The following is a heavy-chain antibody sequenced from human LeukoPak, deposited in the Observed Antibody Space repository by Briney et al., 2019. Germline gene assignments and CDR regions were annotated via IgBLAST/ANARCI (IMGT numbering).Heavy chain of an antibody. CDR3: AKGSVLWFGELLSHIDY. Sequence: GGSLRLSCAASGFTFSSYGMSWVRQAPGKGLEWVSAISGSGGSTYYADSVKGRFTISRDNSKNTLYLQMNSLRAEDMAVYYCAKGSVLWFGELLSHIDYWGQGTLVTVSS. CDR2: ISGSGGST. V-gene: IGHV3-23*01. D-gene: IGHD3-10*01. J-gene: IGHJ4*02. CDR1: GFTFSSYG.